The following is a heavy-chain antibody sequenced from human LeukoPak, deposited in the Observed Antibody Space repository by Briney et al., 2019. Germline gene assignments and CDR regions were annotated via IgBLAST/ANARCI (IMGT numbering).Heavy chain of an antibody. CDR2: INSDGSIT. V-gene: IGHV3-74*01. J-gene: IGHJ4*02. D-gene: IGHD1-1*01. CDR3: ARDYNWNPPDY. CDR1: GFTFSSHW. Sequence: GGSLRLSCAASGFTFSSHWMHWVRHAPGKGLVWVSRINSDGSITTYADSAQGRFTISRDNAKNTLYLQMNSLRVEDTAVYYCARDYNWNPPDYWGQGTLVTVSS.